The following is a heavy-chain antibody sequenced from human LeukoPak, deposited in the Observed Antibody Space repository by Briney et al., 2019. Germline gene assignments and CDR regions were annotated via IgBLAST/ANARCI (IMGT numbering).Heavy chain of an antibody. J-gene: IGHJ5*02. D-gene: IGHD3-10*01. V-gene: IGHV4-4*07. CDR1: GDSISSYY. CDR2: IYTSGST. CDR3: ARERILWFGDFVWFDP. Sequence: SETLSLTCTVSGDSISSYYWSWIRQPAGKGLEWIGRIYTSGSTNFNPSLKSRVTMSVDTSKNQFSLELTSVTAADTAVYYCARERILWFGDFVWFDPWGQGTLVTVSS.